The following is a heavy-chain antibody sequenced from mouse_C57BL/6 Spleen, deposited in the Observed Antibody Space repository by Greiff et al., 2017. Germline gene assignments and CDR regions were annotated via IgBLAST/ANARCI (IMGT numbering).Heavy chain of an antibody. CDR2: IIPNNGGT. V-gene: IGHV1-18*01. CDR1: GYTFTDYN. J-gene: IGHJ2*01. Sequence: VQLQQSGPELVKPGASVKISCKASGYTFTDYNMDWVKQSHGKSLEWIGDIIPNNGGTIYNQKFKGKATLTADKSSSTAYMELRSLTTEDTAVYYCARGPYYFDYWGQGTTLTVSS. CDR3: ARGPYYFDY.